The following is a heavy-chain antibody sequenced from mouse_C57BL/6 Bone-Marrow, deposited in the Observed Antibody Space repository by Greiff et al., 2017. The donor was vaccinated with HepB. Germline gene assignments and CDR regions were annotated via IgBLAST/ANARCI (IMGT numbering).Heavy chain of an antibody. CDR3: TRPWYGSLVDY. CDR1: GFTFSDAW. J-gene: IGHJ2*01. CDR2: IRNKANNHAT. V-gene: IGHV6-6*01. D-gene: IGHD1-1*01. Sequence: EVQRVESGGGLVQPGGSMKLSCAASGFTFSDAWMDWVRQSPEKGLEWVAEIRNKANNHATYYAVSVKGRFTISRDDSKSSVYLQMNSLRAEDTGIYYCTRPWYGSLVDYWGQGTTLTVSS.